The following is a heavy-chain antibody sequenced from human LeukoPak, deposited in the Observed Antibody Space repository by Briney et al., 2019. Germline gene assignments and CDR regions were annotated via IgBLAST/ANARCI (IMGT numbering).Heavy chain of an antibody. V-gene: IGHV3-7*01. J-gene: IGHJ4*02. CDR2: INQGGSVK. Sequence: PGGSLRLSCAASGFSFRDFWMTWVRQAPGKGLEWVANINQGGSVKYYVDSVKGRFNTSRDDAESSLYVQMNSLRDEDTAVYYCARFGYSGWNLEYWGQGTLVTVSS. D-gene: IGHD5-12*01. CDR3: ARFGYSGWNLEY. CDR1: GFSFRDFW.